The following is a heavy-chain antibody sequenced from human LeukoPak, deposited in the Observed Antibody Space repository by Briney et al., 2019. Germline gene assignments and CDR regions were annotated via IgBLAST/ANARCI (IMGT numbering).Heavy chain of an antibody. V-gene: IGHV4-39*01. J-gene: IGHJ5*02. D-gene: IGHD3-3*01. CDR1: GGSISSGGYY. CDR3: AVRGLYDFWSGYLDAFDP. Sequence: SETLSLTCAVSGGSISSGGYYWGWIRQPPGKGLEWIGSIYYSGSTYYNPSLKSRVTISVDTSKNQFSLKLSSVTAADTAVYYCAVRGLYDFWSGYLDAFDPWGQGTLVTVSS. CDR2: IYYSGST.